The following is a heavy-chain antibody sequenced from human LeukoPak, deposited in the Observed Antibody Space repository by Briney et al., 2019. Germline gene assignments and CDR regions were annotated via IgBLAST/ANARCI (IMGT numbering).Heavy chain of an antibody. V-gene: IGHV4-59*12. CDR3: TREARYYNYMDV. CDR1: GGSISSYY. J-gene: IGHJ6*03. Sequence: PSETLSLTCTVSGGSISSYYWSWIRQPPGKGLEWIGYIYYSGSTNYNPSLKSRVTISVDTSKNQFSLKLSSVTAADTAVYYCTREARYYNYMDVWGKGTTVTVSS. CDR2: IYYSGST.